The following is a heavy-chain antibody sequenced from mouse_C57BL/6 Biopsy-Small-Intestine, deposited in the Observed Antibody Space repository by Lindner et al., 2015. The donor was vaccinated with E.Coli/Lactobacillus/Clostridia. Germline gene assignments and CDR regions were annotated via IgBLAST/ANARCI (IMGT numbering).Heavy chain of an antibody. CDR3: ANPYAMDY. J-gene: IGHJ4*01. CDR2: IYPGDGDT. V-gene: IGHV1-82*01. CDR1: GYAFSSSW. Sequence: VQLQESGPELVKPGASVKISCKASGYAFSSSWMNWVKQRPGKGLEWIGRIYPGDGDTNYNGKFKDKATLTADKSSSTAYMQLNSLTSDDSAVYFCANPYAMDYWGQGTSVTVSS.